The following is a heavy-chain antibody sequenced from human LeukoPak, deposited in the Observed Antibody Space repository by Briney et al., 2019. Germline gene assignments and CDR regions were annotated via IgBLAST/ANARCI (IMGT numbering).Heavy chain of an antibody. CDR1: GFTFSNAW. CDR3: TTGPNYGGGEFDY. V-gene: IGHV3-15*01. Sequence: GGSLRLSCAASGFTFSNAWMSWVRQAPGKGLEWVGRIKSKTDGGTTDYAAPVKGRFTISRDDSKNTLYLQMNSLKTEDTAVYYCTTGPNYGGGEFDYWGQGTLVTVSS. CDR2: IKSKTDGGTT. J-gene: IGHJ4*02. D-gene: IGHD3-10*01.